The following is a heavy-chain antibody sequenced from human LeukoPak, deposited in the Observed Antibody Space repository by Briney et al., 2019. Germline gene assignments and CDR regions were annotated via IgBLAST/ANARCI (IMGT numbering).Heavy chain of an antibody. CDR3: ARESGLVLGSWFDP. D-gene: IGHD6-19*01. V-gene: IGHV4-38-2*02. CDR2: IYHSGST. J-gene: IGHJ5*02. Sequence: PSETLSLTCAVSGYSISSGYYWGWIRQPPGKGLEWIGSIYHSGSTYYNPSLKSRVTISVDTSKNQFSLKLSSVTAADTAVYYCARESGLVLGSWFDPWGQGTLVTVSS. CDR1: GYSISSGYY.